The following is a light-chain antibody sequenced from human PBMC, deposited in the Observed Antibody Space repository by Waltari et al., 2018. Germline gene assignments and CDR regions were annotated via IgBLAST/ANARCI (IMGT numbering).Light chain of an antibody. J-gene: IGKJ2*02. CDR3: QQYNSYPCT. CDR2: KAS. V-gene: IGKV1-5*03. CDR1: QRISSW. Sequence: DIQLTQSPSTLSASVGASVTITCRASQRISSWLAWEPQKPGKAPKLLIYKASSLESGGPSRFSGSGSGTEFTLTISSLQPDDFATYYCQQYNSYPCTFGQGTKLEIK.